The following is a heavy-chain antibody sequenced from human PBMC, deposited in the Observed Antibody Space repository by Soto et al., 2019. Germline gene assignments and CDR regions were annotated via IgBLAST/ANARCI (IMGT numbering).Heavy chain of an antibody. D-gene: IGHD6-19*01. Sequence: EVQLVESGGGLVKPGGSLRLSCAASGFTFSSYSMNWVRQAPGKGPEWVSSISSSSTYISYAASAKGRFTISRDNAKKSLYLKMTSLRAEDTAVYYCARDPLVSGWYQPFDYWGQGTLVTVSS. CDR1: GFTFSSYS. V-gene: IGHV3-21*01. CDR2: ISSSSTYI. J-gene: IGHJ4*02. CDR3: ARDPLVSGWYQPFDY.